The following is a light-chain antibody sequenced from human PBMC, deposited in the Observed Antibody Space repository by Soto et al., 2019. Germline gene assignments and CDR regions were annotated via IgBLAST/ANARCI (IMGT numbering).Light chain of an antibody. CDR2: DVG. Sequence: SVLTQPPSVYGAPGQAVTISCTGTSSDVGSYNRVSWYQQPPGTAPKLMIYDVGNRPSGVPDRFSVSKSGNTASLTISGLQADDEADYYCSSYTSSNTYVFGTGTKVTV. CDR1: SSDVGSYNR. J-gene: IGLJ1*01. CDR3: SSYTSSNTYV. V-gene: IGLV2-18*02.